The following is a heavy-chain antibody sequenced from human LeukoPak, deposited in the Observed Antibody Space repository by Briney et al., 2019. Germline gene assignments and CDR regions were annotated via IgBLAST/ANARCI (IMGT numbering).Heavy chain of an antibody. CDR1: GGSVSSGSYY. Sequence: SETLSLTCTVSGGSVSSGSYYWNWIRQPPGKGLEWIGYIYYSGSTYYNPSLKSRVTISVDTSKTQFSLRLSSVTAADTAVYYCARGLRGRSGYYFDSWGQGTLVTVSS. V-gene: IGHV4-30-4*01. J-gene: IGHJ4*02. CDR2: IYYSGST. CDR3: ARGLRGRSGYYFDS.